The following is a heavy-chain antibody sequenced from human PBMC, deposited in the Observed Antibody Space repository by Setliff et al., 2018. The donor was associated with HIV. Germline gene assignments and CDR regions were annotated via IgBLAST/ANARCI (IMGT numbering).Heavy chain of an antibody. Sequence: SETLSLTCTVSGGSINSTSYYWGWIRQPPGNGLAWIGSIYHTGSTYYKPALKSRVTISVDTSKNQFSLRLSSVAAGDTAGYYCARSIVPVASGYYYFEDWGQGTLVTVSS. V-gene: IGHV4-39*01. J-gene: IGHJ4*02. D-gene: IGHD3-3*01. CDR2: IYHTGST. CDR3: ARSIVPVASGYYYFED. CDR1: GGSINSTSYY.